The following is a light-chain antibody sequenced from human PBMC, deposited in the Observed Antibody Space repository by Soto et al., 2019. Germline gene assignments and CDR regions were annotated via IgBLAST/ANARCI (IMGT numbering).Light chain of an antibody. Sequence: DIQITQSPSSLYAYVGDRVTITCLSSQGIRDYLAWYQHNPVKVPNLLIYAASTLQSGVPSRFSGSGSGTDFTLTISSLQPEDVATYYCQKYNSAPWTFGQGTEV. CDR3: QKYNSAPWT. CDR2: AAS. V-gene: IGKV1-27*01. CDR1: QGIRDY. J-gene: IGKJ1*01.